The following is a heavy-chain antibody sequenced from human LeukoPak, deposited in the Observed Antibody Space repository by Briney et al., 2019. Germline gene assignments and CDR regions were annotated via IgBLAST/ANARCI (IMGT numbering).Heavy chain of an antibody. CDR2: IIPILGIA. CDR1: GGTFSSYA. CDR3: ARVSGGIVVAGYFDY. Sequence: ASVKVSCKASGGTFSSYAISWVRQAPGQGLEWMGRIIPILGIANYAQKFQGRVTITADKSTSTAYMELSSLRSEDTAVYYCARVSGGIVVAGYFDYWGQGTLVTVSS. D-gene: IGHD6-19*01. V-gene: IGHV1-69*04. J-gene: IGHJ4*02.